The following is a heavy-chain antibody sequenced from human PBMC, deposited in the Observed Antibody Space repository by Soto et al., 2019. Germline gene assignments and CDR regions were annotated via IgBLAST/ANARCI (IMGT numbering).Heavy chain of an antibody. Sequence: SEGLSLTCTVSGGAISTSSSCWGWIRHAPGEGLEGVGSIYDLGDTYCNPSLGVRVSISVDPSKNQFSLKLNSGTAADTAVFYCAGLFPYLSSGYRLNYLRQGTLVSVSS. CDR3: AGLFPYLSSGYRLNY. V-gene: IGHV4-39*01. D-gene: IGHD3-22*01. CDR2: IYDLGDT. CDR1: GGAISTSSSC. J-gene: IGHJ4*02.